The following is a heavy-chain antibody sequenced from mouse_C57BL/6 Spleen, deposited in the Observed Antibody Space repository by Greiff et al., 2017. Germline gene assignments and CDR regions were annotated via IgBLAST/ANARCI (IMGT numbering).Heavy chain of an antibody. V-gene: IGHV5-17*01. J-gene: IGHJ1*03. CDR2: ISSGSSTI. D-gene: IGHD1-3*01. CDR3: ARKVGRGYFDV. Sequence: EVQLQESGGGLVKPGGSLKLSCAASGFTFSDYGMHWVRQAPEKGLEWVAYISSGSSTIYYADTVKGRFTISRDNAKNTLFLQMTSLRSEDTAMYYCARKVGRGYFDVWGTGTTVTVSS. CDR1: GFTFSDYG.